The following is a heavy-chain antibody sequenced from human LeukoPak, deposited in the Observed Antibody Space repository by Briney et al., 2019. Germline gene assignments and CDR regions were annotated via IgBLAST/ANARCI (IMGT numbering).Heavy chain of an antibody. Sequence: PGGSLRLSCAASGFTFSSYGMHWVRQAPGKGLEWVAFIRYDGSNKYYADSVKGRFTISRDNSKNTLYLQMNSLRAEDTAVYYCAKDDGYYDSSGLQPFDYWGQGTLVTVSS. D-gene: IGHD3-22*01. J-gene: IGHJ4*02. CDR1: GFTFSSYG. CDR2: IRYDGSNK. CDR3: AKDDGYYDSSGLQPFDY. V-gene: IGHV3-30*02.